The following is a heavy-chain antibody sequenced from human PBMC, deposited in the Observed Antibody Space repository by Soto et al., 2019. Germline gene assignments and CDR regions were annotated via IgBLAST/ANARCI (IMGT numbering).Heavy chain of an antibody. J-gene: IGHJ4*02. V-gene: IGHV4-61*01. CDR2: IYYSGST. CDR3: ARYLPAGFDY. Sequence: QVQLQESGPGLVKPSETLSLTCTVSGGSVSSGSYYWSWIRQPPGKGLEWIGYIYYSGSTNYNPFIKIRVTITVATSKHQFSLNLSSVTAADTAVYYCARYLPAGFDYWGQGTLVTVSS. CDR1: GGSVSSGSYY. D-gene: IGHD6-13*01.